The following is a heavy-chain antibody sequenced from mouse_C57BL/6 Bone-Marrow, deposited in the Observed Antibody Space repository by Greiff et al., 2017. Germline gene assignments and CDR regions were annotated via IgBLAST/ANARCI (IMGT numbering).Heavy chain of an antibody. Sequence: EVQVVESGGGLVQPGESLKLSCESNEYEFPSHDMSWVRKTPEKRLELVAAINSDGGSTYYPDTMERRFIISRDNTKKTLYLQMSSLRSEDTALYYCARHTIVTTLYYYAMDYWGQGTSVTVSS. D-gene: IGHD2-5*01. CDR1: EYEFPSHD. V-gene: IGHV5-2*01. CDR2: INSDGGST. CDR3: ARHTIVTTLYYYAMDY. J-gene: IGHJ4*01.